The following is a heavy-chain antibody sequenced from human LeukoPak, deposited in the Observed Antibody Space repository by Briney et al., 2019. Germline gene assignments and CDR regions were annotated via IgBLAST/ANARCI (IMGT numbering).Heavy chain of an antibody. V-gene: IGHV4-59*01. CDR1: RGSISSSY. D-gene: IGHD4/OR15-4a*01. Sequence: SETLSHTRSVSRGSISSSYWHWIRQPPGKGLEWIGYIYYSGSTNYNPSLKSRLTMSVDTSKNQFSLKLNSVTPADTALYYCARGGAHYDYWGQGTLVTVFS. CDR2: IYYSGST. J-gene: IGHJ4*02. CDR3: ARGGAHYDY.